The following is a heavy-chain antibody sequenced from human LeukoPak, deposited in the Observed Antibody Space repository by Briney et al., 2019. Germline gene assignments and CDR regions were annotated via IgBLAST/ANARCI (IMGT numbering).Heavy chain of an antibody. V-gene: IGHV1-2*02. Sequence: ASVKVSCKASGFTLTGYYMHWVRQAPGQGLEWMGWINPDSGGSNYAQKFLGRITMTRDTSITTAYMELSRLTSDDTAVYYCTRSWNDALGYWGQGTLVTVSS. CDR2: INPDSGGS. CDR3: TRSWNDALGY. D-gene: IGHD1-1*01. CDR1: GFTLTGYY. J-gene: IGHJ4*02.